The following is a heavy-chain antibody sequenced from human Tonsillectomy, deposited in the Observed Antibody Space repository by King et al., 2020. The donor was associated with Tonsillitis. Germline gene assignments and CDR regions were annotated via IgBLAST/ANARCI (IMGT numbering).Heavy chain of an antibody. J-gene: IGHJ5*02. CDR3: VSQSGITMVRGVSNWFDP. D-gene: IGHD3-10*01. Sequence: VQLVESGGGLVKPGGSLRLSCAASGFTFSSYSMNWVRQAPGKGLEWGSSISSRSSYIYYAASVKGRFTISRDNAKNSLYLQMNSLRAEDTDGYYCVSQSGITMVRGVSNWFDPWGQGTLVTVSS. CDR1: GFTFSSYS. CDR2: ISSRSSYI. V-gene: IGHV3-21*01.